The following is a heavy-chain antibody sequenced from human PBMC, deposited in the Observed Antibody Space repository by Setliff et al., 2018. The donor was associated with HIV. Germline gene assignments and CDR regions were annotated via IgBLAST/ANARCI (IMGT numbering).Heavy chain of an antibody. J-gene: IGHJ6*03. V-gene: IGHV1-18*01. CDR3: VRLTADRTNYYYYMDV. CDR2: IDSNNGNR. CDR1: GYSLSTYA. D-gene: IGHD2-8*01. Sequence: ASVEVSCKASGYSLSTYAISWVRQAPGQGLEWMGWIDSNNGNRNFAQKFRGRVTMTTDISTNTAYMGVRSLSFDDTAVYYCVRLTADRTNYYYYMDVWGKGTTVTVSS.